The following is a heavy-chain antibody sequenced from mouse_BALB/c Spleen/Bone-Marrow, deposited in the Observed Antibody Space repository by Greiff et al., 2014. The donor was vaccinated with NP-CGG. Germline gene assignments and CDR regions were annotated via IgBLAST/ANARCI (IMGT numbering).Heavy chain of an antibody. CDR1: GYTFTSYW. CDR2: IDPSDSYT. D-gene: IGHD2-4*01. CDR3: ARSRGYYDYWCFDV. J-gene: IGHJ1*01. V-gene: IGHV1-69*02. Sequence: QVHVKQSGAELVKPGASVKLSCKASGYTFTSYWMHWVKQRPGQGLEWIGEIDPSDSYTNYNQKFKGKATLTVDKSSSTAYMQLSSLTSEDSAVYYCARSRGYYDYWCFDVWGAGTTVTVSS.